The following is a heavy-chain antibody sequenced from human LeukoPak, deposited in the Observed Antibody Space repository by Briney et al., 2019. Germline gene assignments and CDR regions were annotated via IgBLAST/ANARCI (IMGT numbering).Heavy chain of an antibody. Sequence: VASVKVSCKASGGTFSSYAISWVRQAPGQGLEWMGGIIPIFGTANYAQKFQGRVTITADKSTSTAYMELSSLRSEDTAVYYCARDADPLTYYYDSSGYYFDYWGQGTLVTVSS. CDR1: GGTFSSYA. CDR3: ARDADPLTYYYDSSGYYFDY. J-gene: IGHJ4*02. CDR2: IIPIFGTA. V-gene: IGHV1-69*06. D-gene: IGHD3-22*01.